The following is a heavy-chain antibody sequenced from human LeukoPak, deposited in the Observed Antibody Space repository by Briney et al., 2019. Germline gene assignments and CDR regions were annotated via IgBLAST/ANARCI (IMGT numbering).Heavy chain of an antibody. CDR1: GFKFADYD. D-gene: IGHD5-24*01. CDR2: IRNTVYGGTI. CDR3: SRSTWRYTMDV. J-gene: IGHJ6*02. Sequence: GGSLRLSCSVSGFKFADYDMSWLRQAPGKGLEWVGFIRNTVYGGTIKYAAAVKGRFTISRDDSKSIAYLQLNSLQSEDTAVYFCSRSTWRYTMDVWGQGTTVTVSS. V-gene: IGHV3-49*03.